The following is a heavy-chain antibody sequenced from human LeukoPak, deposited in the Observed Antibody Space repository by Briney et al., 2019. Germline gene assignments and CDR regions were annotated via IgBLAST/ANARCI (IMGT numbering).Heavy chain of an antibody. CDR3: ARGNPGNWFDP. J-gene: IGHJ5*02. V-gene: IGHV3-13*01. Sequence: GGSLRLSCAASGFTFSSYAMHWVRQATGKGLEWVSAIGTAGDTYYPGSVKGRFTISRENAKNSLYLQMNSLRAGDTAVYYCARGNPGNWFDPWGQGTLVTVSS. CDR2: IGTAGDT. CDR1: GFTFSSYA.